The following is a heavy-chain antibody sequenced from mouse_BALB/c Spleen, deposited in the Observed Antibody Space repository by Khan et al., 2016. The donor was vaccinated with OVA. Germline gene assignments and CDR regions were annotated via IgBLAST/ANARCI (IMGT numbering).Heavy chain of an antibody. CDR2: ISSTGST. J-gene: IGHJ4*01. CDR1: GYSITSDYA. D-gene: IGHD2-14*01. V-gene: IGHV3-2*02. CDR3: ARSLYYSYGYALDC. Sequence: EVQLQESGPGLVKPSQSLSLTCTVTGYSITSDYAWNWIRQFPGNKLEWMGYISSTGSTSYNPSLKSRISITRDTSKNQFFLQLKSVTTEEPATYYCARSLYYSYGYALDCWGRGTSVTVSS.